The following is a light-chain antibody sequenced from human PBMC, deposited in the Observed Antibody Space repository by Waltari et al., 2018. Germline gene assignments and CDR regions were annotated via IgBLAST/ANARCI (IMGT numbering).Light chain of an antibody. V-gene: IGLV2-14*03. CDR2: NVS. CDR3: SSYTSDYTYV. Sequence: QSALTQPASVSGSPGQSITISCTGTSSDVAGFYFVSWYQQHPAKAPKLIISNVSRRPSGVSYRFSGSKSGNRASLTISGLQAEDEATYYCSSYTSDYTYVFGTGTEVTVV. CDR1: SSDVAGFYF. J-gene: IGLJ1*01.